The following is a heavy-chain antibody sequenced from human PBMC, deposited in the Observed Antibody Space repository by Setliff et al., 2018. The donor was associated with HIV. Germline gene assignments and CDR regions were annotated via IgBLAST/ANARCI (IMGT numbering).Heavy chain of an antibody. CDR2: IKQDGSNI. CDR3: ARLLCLYKTSPPGY. V-gene: IGHV3-7*01. D-gene: IGHD3-16*01. J-gene: IGHJ4*02. CDR1: GFTFSSYW. Sequence: LRLSCAAYGFTFSSYWMSWVRQAPGKGLEWVANIKQDGSNIHYADSVKGRFIISRDNSKKTLYLHMNGRRAEDTAVYYCARLLCLYKTSPPGYWGQGTLVTVSS.